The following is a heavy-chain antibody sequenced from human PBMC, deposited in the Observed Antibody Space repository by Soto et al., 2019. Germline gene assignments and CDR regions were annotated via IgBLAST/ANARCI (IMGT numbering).Heavy chain of an antibody. Sequence: PSETLSLTCTVSGGSISSYYWSWIRQPPGKGLEWIGYIYYSGSTNYNPSLKSRVTISVDTSKNQFSLKLSSVTAADTAVYYCARMGVVAATPNWFDPWGQGTLVTVSS. CDR3: ARMGVVAATPNWFDP. J-gene: IGHJ5*02. CDR2: IYYSGST. CDR1: GGSISSYY. D-gene: IGHD2-15*01. V-gene: IGHV4-59*01.